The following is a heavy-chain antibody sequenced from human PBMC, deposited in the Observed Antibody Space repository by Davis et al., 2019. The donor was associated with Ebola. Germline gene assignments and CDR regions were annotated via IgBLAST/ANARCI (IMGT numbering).Heavy chain of an antibody. CDR2: ISWNSGSI. Sequence: SLKISCAASGLTFDDYAMHWVRQAPGKGLEWVSGISWNSGSIGYADSVKGRFTISRDNAKNSLYLQMNSLRAEDTALYYCAKDIHYYYGMDVWGQGTTVTVSS. CDR1: GLTFDDYA. J-gene: IGHJ6*02. CDR3: AKDIHYYYGMDV. V-gene: IGHV3-9*01.